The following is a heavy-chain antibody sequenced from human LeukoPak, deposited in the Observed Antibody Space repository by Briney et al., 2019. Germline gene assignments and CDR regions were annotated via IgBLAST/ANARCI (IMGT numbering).Heavy chain of an antibody. CDR1: GFSLSTSGMC. V-gene: IGHV2-70*11. CDR3: ARRYCSGGSCYSEYDYFDY. J-gene: IGHJ4*02. Sequence: RESGPALVKPTQTLTLTCTFSGFSLSTSGMCVSWIRQTLGKALEWLARLDWDDDKYYSTSLKTRLTISKDTSKNQVVLTMTNIDPVDTATYYCARRYCSGGSCYSEYDYFDYWGQGTLVTVSS. D-gene: IGHD2-15*01. CDR2: LDWDDDK.